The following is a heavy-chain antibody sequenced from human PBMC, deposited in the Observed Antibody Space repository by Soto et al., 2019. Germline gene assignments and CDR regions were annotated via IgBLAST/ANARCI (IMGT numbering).Heavy chain of an antibody. CDR3: TTRPVSGGSFYYYYGMDV. CDR1: GSTFSNAW. V-gene: IGHV3-15*07. CDR2: IKSKTDGGTT. Sequence: PGGSLRLSCAASGSTFSNAWMNWVRQAPGKGLEWVGRIKSKTDGGTTDYAAPVKGRFTISRDDSKNTLYLQMNSLKTEDTAVYYCTTRPVSGGSFYYYYGMDVWGQGTTVTVSS. D-gene: IGHD2-15*01. J-gene: IGHJ6*02.